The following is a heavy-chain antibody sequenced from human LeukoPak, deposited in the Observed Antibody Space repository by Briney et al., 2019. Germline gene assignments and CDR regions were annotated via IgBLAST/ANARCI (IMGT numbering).Heavy chain of an antibody. CDR3: ARGDHSSSWSPYYYYYYGMDV. CDR2: IGTAGDT. J-gene: IGHJ6*02. CDR1: GFTFSSYD. Sequence: GGSLRLSCAASGFTFSSYDMHWVRQATGKGLEWVSSIGTAGDTYYPGSVTGRFTISRENAKNSLYLQMNSLRAGDTAVYYCARGDHSSSWSPYYYYYYGMDVWGQGTTVTVSS. D-gene: IGHD6-13*01. V-gene: IGHV3-13*01.